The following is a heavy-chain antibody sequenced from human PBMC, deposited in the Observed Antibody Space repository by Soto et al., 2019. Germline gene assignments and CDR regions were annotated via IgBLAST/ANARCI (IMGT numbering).Heavy chain of an antibody. CDR1: GGSVSSGIYY. CDR3: AGDPPYYGWGGVPPD. CDR2: IYYSGST. J-gene: IGHJ4*02. D-gene: IGHD3-10*01. Sequence: SETLSLTCTVSGGSVSSGIYYWSWIRQPPGKGLEWIGDIYYSGSTHYNPSLRGRATVSLDTSKNQFSLKLNSVTAADTAVYYCAGDPPYYGWGGVPPDWGQGTQVT. V-gene: IGHV4-61*01.